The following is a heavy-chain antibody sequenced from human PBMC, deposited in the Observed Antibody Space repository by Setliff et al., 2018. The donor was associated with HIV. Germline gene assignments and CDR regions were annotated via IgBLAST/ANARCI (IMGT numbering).Heavy chain of an antibody. V-gene: IGHV4-39*01. CDR1: GDSISRSRYY. D-gene: IGHD3-22*01. CDR2: IYHTGIT. J-gene: IGHJ5*02. Sequence: PSETLSLTCVVSGDSISRSRYYWGWIRQPPGRGLEWIGSIYHTGITYDNPSLKSRVTISVDTSKNQFSLKLSSVTAADAAVYYCASRVYYYDSSGYLREEGFDPWGQGTLVTVSS. CDR3: ASRVYYYDSSGYLREEGFDP.